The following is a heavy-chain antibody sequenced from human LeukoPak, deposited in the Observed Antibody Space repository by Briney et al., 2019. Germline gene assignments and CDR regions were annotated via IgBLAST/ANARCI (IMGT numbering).Heavy chain of an antibody. CDR1: GFTFSSYG. V-gene: IGHV3-30*18. CDR2: VSLVGSKK. J-gene: IGHJ4*02. Sequence: GGSLRLSCAASGFTFSSYGMHWVRQPPGKGLEWVGFVSLVGSKKFYADFVKGRFSISRDNSKNTLYVQMNSLGAEDTALYYCAKLGFDSSGSHSLVDYWGQGTPVTVSS. CDR3: AKLGFDSSGSHSLVDY. D-gene: IGHD3-22*01.